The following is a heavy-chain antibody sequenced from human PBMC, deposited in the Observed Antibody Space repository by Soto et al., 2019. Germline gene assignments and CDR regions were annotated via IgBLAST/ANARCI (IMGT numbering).Heavy chain of an antibody. Sequence: PGGSLRLSCPASGFTFSDYGMHWVRQTPGKGLEWVALIWHDGNEKYYADSAKGRFTVSRDNSKNTLYLQMNSLRAADTAVYYCASRLYDFWSGYPTFAFDYWGQGTLVTVSS. CDR2: IWHDGNEK. CDR1: GFTFSDYG. V-gene: IGHV3-33*01. D-gene: IGHD3-3*01. J-gene: IGHJ4*02. CDR3: ASRLYDFWSGYPTFAFDY.